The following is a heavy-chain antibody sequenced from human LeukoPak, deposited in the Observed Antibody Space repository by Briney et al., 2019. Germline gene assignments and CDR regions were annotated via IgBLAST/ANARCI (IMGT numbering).Heavy chain of an antibody. D-gene: IGHD1-26*01. V-gene: IGHV3-30-3*01. J-gene: IGHJ4*02. CDR3: AGELLLGY. CDR2: ISYDGSNK. Sequence: GGSLRLSCAASGFTFSSYAMHWVRQAPGKGLEWVAVISYDGSNKYYADSVKGRFTISRDNSKNTLYLQMNSLRAEDTAVYYCAGELLLGYWGQGTLVTVSS. CDR1: GFTFSSYA.